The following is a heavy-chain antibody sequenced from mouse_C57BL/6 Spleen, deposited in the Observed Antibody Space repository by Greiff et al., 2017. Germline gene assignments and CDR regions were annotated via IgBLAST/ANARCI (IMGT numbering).Heavy chain of an antibody. CDR1: GFNINDDY. D-gene: IGHD2-4*01. Sequence: VQLQQSGAELVRPGASVQLSCTASGFNINDDYMHWVKQRPEQGLEWIGWIDPENGATEYASKFQGKATITADTSSNTAYLQLSSLTSEDTAVYDCTTGVLRYFDYWGQGTTLTVSS. CDR3: TTGVLRYFDY. J-gene: IGHJ2*01. CDR2: IDPENGAT. V-gene: IGHV14-4*01.